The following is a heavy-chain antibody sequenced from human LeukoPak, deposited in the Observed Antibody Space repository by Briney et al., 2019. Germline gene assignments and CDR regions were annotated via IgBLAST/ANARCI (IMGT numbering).Heavy chain of an antibody. V-gene: IGHV4-4*07. J-gene: IGHJ3*02. Sequence: SETLSLTCTVSGGSVSSFHWSWLRQPAGKGLEWIGRISTSGSTNYNPSLKSRVTISVDKYKNQFSLRLCSVTAAHPAVYYCAREATAIDAFDIWGQGTMVTVSS. CDR3: AREATAIDAFDI. D-gene: IGHD1-26*01. CDR2: ISTSGST. CDR1: GGSVSSFH.